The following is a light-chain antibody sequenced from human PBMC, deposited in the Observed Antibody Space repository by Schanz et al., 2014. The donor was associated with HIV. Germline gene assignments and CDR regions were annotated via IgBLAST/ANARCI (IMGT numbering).Light chain of an antibody. J-gene: IGKJ1*01. CDR3: QQYNSYST. CDR1: QDISTY. V-gene: IGKV1-9*01. CDR2: EAS. Sequence: DIQLSQSPSFLSASVGDRVTVPCRASQDISTYLAWYQQKPGKAPKLLIYEASTLESGVPSRFSGSGSGTEFTLTISSLQPDDFATYYCQQYNSYSTFGQGTKVEIK.